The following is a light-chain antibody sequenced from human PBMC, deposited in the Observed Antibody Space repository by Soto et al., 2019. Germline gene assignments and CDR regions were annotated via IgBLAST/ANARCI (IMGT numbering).Light chain of an antibody. J-gene: IGLJ2*01. Sequence: QSALTQVASVSASPGQSITISCTGTSSDVGGHNYVSWYQQHPGNAPKLMIYNVDYRPSGISNRLSGSKSGNTASLTISGLQADDEAYYYCSPYADSSTVVFGGGTKLTVL. CDR1: SSDVGGHNY. V-gene: IGLV2-14*03. CDR3: SPYADSSTVV. CDR2: NVD.